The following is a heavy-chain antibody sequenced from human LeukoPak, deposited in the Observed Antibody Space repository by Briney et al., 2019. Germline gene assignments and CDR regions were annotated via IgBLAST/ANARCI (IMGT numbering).Heavy chain of an antibody. Sequence: PGGSLRLSCAASGFTFSNYWMHWVRQAPGKGLVWVSRISGDGSGITFADSVKGRFSISRDNAKNTLYLQMNSLRAEDTAIYYCARRGGLGYGDLDYWGQGTLVTVSS. CDR3: ARRGGLGYGDLDY. J-gene: IGHJ4*02. V-gene: IGHV3-74*01. D-gene: IGHD4-17*01. CDR2: ISGDGSGI. CDR1: GFTFSNYW.